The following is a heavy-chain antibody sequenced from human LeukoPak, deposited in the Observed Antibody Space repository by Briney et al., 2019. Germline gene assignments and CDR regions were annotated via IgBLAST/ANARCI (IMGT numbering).Heavy chain of an antibody. Sequence: GGSLRLSCAASGFIFSSYGMHWVRQTPGKGLEWVAVLWYDGSNKYYADSVKGRFTISRDNSKNTLYLQMNSLRAEDTAVYYCASNYGSGGGIYYFDYWGQGTLVTVSS. J-gene: IGHJ4*02. CDR1: GFIFSSYG. V-gene: IGHV3-33*01. D-gene: IGHD3-10*01. CDR2: LWYDGSNK. CDR3: ASNYGSGGGIYYFDY.